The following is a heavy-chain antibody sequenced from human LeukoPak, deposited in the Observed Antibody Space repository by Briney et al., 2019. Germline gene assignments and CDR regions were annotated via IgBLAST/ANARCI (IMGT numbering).Heavy chain of an antibody. CDR2: IYYSGST. Sequence: PSETLSLTCTVSGGSISSSSYYWGWIRQPPGKGLEWIGSIYYSGSTYYNPSLKSRVTISVDTSKNQFSLKLSSVTAADTAVYYCARGQYPRHYYDSSGLDYWGQGTLVTVSS. V-gene: IGHV4-39*07. CDR1: GGSISSSSYY. J-gene: IGHJ4*02. CDR3: ARGQYPRHYYDSSGLDY. D-gene: IGHD3-22*01.